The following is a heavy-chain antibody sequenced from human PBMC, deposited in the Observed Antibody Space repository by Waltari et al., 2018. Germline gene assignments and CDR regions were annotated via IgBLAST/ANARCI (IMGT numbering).Heavy chain of an antibody. Sequence: QVQLQESGPGLVKPSETLSLTCTVSGGSLSSYYWSWIRQPPGKGLEWIGYCYHSGSTNYNPSLKSRVTIAVDTSKNQFSLKLSSVTAADTAVYYCARGGWHYFDYWGQGTLVTVSS. CDR3: ARGGWHYFDY. J-gene: IGHJ4*02. D-gene: IGHD3-22*01. CDR1: GGSLSSYY. V-gene: IGHV4-59*13. CDR2: CYHSGST.